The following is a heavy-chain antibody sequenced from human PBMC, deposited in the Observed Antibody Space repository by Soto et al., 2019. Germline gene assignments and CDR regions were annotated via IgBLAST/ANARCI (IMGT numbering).Heavy chain of an antibody. J-gene: IGHJ6*02. CDR3: ARGGVAATPYYYYYDMDV. Sequence: QVQLVQSGAEVKKPGASVKVSCKASGYTFTSYDINWVRQATGQGLEWMGWMNPNSGNTGYAQKFQGRVTMTRNTSIRTAYMELSSLRSEDTAVYYCARGGVAATPYYYYYDMDVWGQGTTVTVSS. D-gene: IGHD2-15*01. CDR1: GYTFTSYD. V-gene: IGHV1-8*01. CDR2: MNPNSGNT.